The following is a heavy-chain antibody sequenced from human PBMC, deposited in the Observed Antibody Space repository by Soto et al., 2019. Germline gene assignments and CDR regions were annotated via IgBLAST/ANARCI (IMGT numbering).Heavy chain of an antibody. D-gene: IGHD2-21*02. CDR2: IYYSGST. CDR1: GGSISSGDYY. CDR3: ARVDCGGDCYSVSPNWFDP. V-gene: IGHV4-30-4*01. Sequence: SETLSLTCTVSGGSISSGDYYWSWIRQPPGKGLEWIGYIYYSGSTYYNPSLKSRVTISVDTSKNQFSLKLSSVTAADTAVYYCARVDCGGDCYSVSPNWFDPWGQGTLVTVSS. J-gene: IGHJ5*02.